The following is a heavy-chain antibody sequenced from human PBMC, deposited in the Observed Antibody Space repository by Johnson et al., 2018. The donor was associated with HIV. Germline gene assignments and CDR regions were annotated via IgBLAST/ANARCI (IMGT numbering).Heavy chain of an antibody. J-gene: IGHJ3*02. D-gene: IGHD3-22*01. CDR1: GFTFNSYA. Sequence: QVQLVESGGGVVQPGRSLRLSCAASGFTFNSYAMHWVRQAPGRGLEWVAVISYAGSNKYYADSVKCRFTISRDNSKNTRYLQMNSLRAEDTAVYYCARGRKSSGYMDAFDIWGQGTMVTVSS. CDR3: ARGRKSSGYMDAFDI. CDR2: ISYAGSNK. V-gene: IGHV3-30-3*01.